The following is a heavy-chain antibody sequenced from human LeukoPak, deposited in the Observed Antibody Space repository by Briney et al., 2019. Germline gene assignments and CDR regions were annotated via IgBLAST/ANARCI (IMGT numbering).Heavy chain of an antibody. Sequence: GGSLRLSCAAPGFTFSSYAMSWVRQAPGKGLEWVSAISGSGGSTYCADSVKGRFTISRDNSRNTLYLQMNSLRAEDTAVYYCAKAGIGQWLVQFVWGQGTLVTVSS. CDR1: GFTFSSYA. CDR3: AKAGIGQWLVQFV. CDR2: ISGSGGST. V-gene: IGHV3-23*01. J-gene: IGHJ4*02. D-gene: IGHD6-19*01.